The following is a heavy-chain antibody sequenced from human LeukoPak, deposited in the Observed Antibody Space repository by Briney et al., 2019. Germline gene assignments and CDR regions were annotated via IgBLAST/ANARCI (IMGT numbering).Heavy chain of an antibody. D-gene: IGHD6-6*01. CDR1: GFTFSNAW. CDR3: TRHSEYSSSRADY. V-gene: IGHV3-15*01. J-gene: IGHJ4*02. CDR2: IKSKTDGGTT. Sequence: GGSLRLSCAASGFTFSNAWMSWVRQAPGKGLEWVGRIKSKTDGGTTDYAAPVKGRFTISRDDSKNTLYLQMNSLKTEDTAVYYCTRHSEYSSSRADYWGQGTLVTVSS.